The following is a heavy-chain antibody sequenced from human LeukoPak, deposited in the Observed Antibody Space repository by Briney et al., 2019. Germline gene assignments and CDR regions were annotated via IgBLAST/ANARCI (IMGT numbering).Heavy chain of an antibody. CDR1: GFTFDDYA. CDR3: ARVRGSGNRLGYFDY. Sequence: GRSLRLSCAASGFTFDDYAMHWVRQAPGKGLEWVSGISWNSGSIGYADSVKGRFTISRDNAKNSLYLQMNGLRVEDMSVYYCARVRGSGNRLGYFDYWGQGTLVTVSS. J-gene: IGHJ4*02. V-gene: IGHV3-9*03. D-gene: IGHD3-10*01. CDR2: ISWNSGSI.